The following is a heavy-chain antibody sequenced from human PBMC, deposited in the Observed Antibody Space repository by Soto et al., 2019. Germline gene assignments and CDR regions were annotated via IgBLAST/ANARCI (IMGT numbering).Heavy chain of an antibody. CDR2: IYFAGIT. V-gene: IGHV4-39*01. CDR3: ARLVFHCLRGSCDDYSFYGLDV. Sequence: HLQLQESGPGLVKASETLSLTCTVSGGSISSTDHYWGWVRQPPGKGLEWLGSIYFAGITFHNPALKSRATISVETSRNKFSLRLTTVTASDTAVYYCARLVFHCLRGSCDDYSFYGLDVWGQGTTVTVSS. D-gene: IGHD2-15*01. J-gene: IGHJ6*02. CDR1: GGSISSTDHY.